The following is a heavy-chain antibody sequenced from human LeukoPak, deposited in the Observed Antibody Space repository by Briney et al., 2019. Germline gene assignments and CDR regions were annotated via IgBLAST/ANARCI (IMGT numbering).Heavy chain of an antibody. CDR1: GFTFSTYS. Sequence: GVSLRLSCAASGFTFSTYSMKWVRQAPGKGLEWVSYISDSSAMYYADSVRGRFTISRENDKNSLFLQMNSLRAEDTAVYYCARDGGYSGYDADCWGQGTLVTVCS. D-gene: IGHD5-12*01. CDR3: ARDGGYSGYDADC. CDR2: ISDSSAM. J-gene: IGHJ4*02. V-gene: IGHV3-48*01.